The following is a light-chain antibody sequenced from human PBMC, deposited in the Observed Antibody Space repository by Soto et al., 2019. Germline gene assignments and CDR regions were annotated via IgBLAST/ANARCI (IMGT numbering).Light chain of an antibody. J-gene: IGKJ4*01. V-gene: IGKV3-20*01. CDR2: GAS. CDR3: KQYGSPPLT. Sequence: EIVLTQSPGTLSLSPGERATLSCRASQSVSSSYLAWYQQKPGQAPRLLIYGASSRATGIPDRFSGSGSGKDFTFTFSILEPEDFAGYYCKQYGSPPLTLGGGTKGNIK. CDR1: QSVSSSY.